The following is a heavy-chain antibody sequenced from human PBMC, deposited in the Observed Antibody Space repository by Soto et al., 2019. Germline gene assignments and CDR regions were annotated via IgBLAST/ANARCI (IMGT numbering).Heavy chain of an antibody. Sequence: SETLSLTCTVSGDSFSTYYWTWIRQPPGKGLEWIGYIYYTGGTNYNPSLKSRLTMSVDTSKSQFSLRLTSVAAADTAIYYCAGFTSYRDYIRGDHWGQGSLVTVSS. J-gene: IGHJ4*02. CDR2: IYYTGGT. CDR3: AGFTSYRDYIRGDH. CDR1: GDSFSTYY. D-gene: IGHD4-4*01. V-gene: IGHV4-59*12.